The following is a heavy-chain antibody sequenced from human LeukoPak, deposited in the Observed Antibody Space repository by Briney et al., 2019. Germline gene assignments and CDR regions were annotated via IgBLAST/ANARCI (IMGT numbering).Heavy chain of an antibody. CDR1: GGSTSSGDYY. J-gene: IGHJ4*02. V-gene: IGHV4-30-4*08. Sequence: SETLSLTCTVSGGSTSSGDYYWSWIRQPPGKGLEWIGYIYYSGSTYYNPSLKSRVTISVDTSKNQFSLKLSSVTAADTAVYYCAREGPGYSYGKGYFDYWGQGTLVTVSS. D-gene: IGHD5-18*01. CDR2: IYYSGST. CDR3: AREGPGYSYGKGYFDY.